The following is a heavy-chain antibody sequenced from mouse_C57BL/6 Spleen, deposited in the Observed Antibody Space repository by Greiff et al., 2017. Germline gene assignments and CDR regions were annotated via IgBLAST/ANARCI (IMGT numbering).Heavy chain of an antibody. J-gene: IGHJ2*01. V-gene: IGHV3-1*01. D-gene: IGHD3-2*02. CDR3: ARDSGRHQGFDY. CDR1: GYSITSGYD. Sequence: EVQLQESGPGMVKPSQSLSLTCTVTGYSITSGYDWHWIRHFPGNKLEWMGYISYSGSTNYNPSLKSRISITHDTSKNHFFLKLNSVTTEDTATYYCARDSGRHQGFDYWGQGTTLTVSS. CDR2: ISYSGST.